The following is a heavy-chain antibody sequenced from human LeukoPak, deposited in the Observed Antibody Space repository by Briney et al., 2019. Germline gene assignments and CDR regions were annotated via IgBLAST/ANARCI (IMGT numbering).Heavy chain of an antibody. J-gene: IGHJ6*03. D-gene: IGHD3-10*01. CDR2: ISGGSSSI. CDR1: GFTFSGYK. V-gene: IGHV3-48*01. CDR3: VRLSRGAMNYYMDV. Sequence: GGSLRLSCAASGFTFSGYKMNWVRQAPGKGLEWVSYISGGSSSIYYADSVKGRFTISRDNARNSLYLQMNSLRAEDTAVYYCVRLSRGAMNYYMDVWGKGTTVTTSS.